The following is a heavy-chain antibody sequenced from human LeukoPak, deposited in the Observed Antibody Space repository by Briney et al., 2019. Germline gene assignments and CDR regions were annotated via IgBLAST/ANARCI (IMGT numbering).Heavy chain of an antibody. CDR3: AREQYSDY. Sequence: GGSLRLPCAASGFTFSGYSMNWVRQAPGKGLEWVSSISSSSSYMYYADSVKGRFTISRDNAKNSLYLRMSSLRAEDSAVYYCAREQYSDYWGQGTLVTVSS. CDR1: GFTFSGYS. V-gene: IGHV3-21*01. D-gene: IGHD2-21*01. CDR2: ISSSSSYM. J-gene: IGHJ4*02.